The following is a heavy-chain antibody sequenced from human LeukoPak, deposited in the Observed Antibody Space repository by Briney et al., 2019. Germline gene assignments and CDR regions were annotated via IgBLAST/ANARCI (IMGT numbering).Heavy chain of an antibody. V-gene: IGHV3-9*01. CDR3: AKDSGVRIRGPPDY. CDR1: GFTFDDYA. Sequence: GRSLRLSCAASGFTFDDYAMHWVRQAPGKGLEWVSGISWNSGSIGYADSVKGRFTISRDNAKNSLYLQMNSLRAEDTALYYCAKDSGVRIRGPPDYWGQGTLVTVSS. CDR2: ISWNSGSI. D-gene: IGHD2/OR15-2a*01. J-gene: IGHJ4*02.